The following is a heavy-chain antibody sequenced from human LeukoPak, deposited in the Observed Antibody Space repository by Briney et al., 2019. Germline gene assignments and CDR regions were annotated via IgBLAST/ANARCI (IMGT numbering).Heavy chain of an antibody. CDR3: ASDQWLVCATNQDD. D-gene: IGHD6-19*01. Sequence: SVKVSCKTSADTFSSYYISWVRQAPGEGLEWMGGIILIIGAANYAQKFQGRVTITTDASMSTAYMELSSLGSEDTAVYYCASDQWLVCATNQDDWGQGTLVTVSS. CDR1: ADTFSSYY. V-gene: IGHV1-69*05. J-gene: IGHJ4*02. CDR2: IILIIGAA.